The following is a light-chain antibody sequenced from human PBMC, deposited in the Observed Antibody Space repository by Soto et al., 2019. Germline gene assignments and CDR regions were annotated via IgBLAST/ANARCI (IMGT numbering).Light chain of an antibody. Sequence: QSALTQPASVSGSPGQSITISCTGTSSDVGAYKYVSWYQQHPGKVPKLIIYGVSNRPSGVSNRLSGSKSGNTAFLTISGLQPEDEADYYCSSFTGTTTLDVFGTGTKLTVL. CDR1: SSDVGAYKY. CDR3: SSFTGTTTLDV. J-gene: IGLJ1*01. V-gene: IGLV2-14*03. CDR2: GVS.